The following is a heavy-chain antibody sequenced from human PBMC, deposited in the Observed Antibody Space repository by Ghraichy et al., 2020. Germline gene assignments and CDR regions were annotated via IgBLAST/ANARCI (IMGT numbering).Heavy chain of an antibody. CDR3: ARGGLHSSFDY. V-gene: IGHV3-74*01. D-gene: IGHD4-11*01. Sequence: LSLTCAASGFTFTTYWMHWVRQAPGKGLVWVSRISGDGSSTAYADSVKGRFTISRDNAKNTLYLQITSLRADDTAVYYCARGGLHSSFDYWGQGALVTVSS. CDR1: GFTFTTYW. CDR2: ISGDGSST. J-gene: IGHJ4*02.